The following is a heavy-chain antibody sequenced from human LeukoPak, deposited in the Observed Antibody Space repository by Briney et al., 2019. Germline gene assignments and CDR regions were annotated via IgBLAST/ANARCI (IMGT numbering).Heavy chain of an antibody. CDR2: IYYSGST. CDR1: GGSISSYY. V-gene: IGHV4-59*01. CDR3: ARAWIQPGWFDP. Sequence: SETLSLTCTVPGGSISSYYLSWIRQPPGKGLEWIGYIYYSGSTNYNPSLKSRVTISVDTSKNQFSLKLSSVTAADTAVYYCARAWIQPGWFDPWGQGTLVTVSS. D-gene: IGHD5-18*01. J-gene: IGHJ5*02.